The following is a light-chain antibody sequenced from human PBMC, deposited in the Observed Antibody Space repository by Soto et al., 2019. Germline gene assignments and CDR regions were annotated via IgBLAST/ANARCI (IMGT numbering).Light chain of an antibody. Sequence: EVALTQSPGTLSFSPGARATLSCRASQSIDKNYLTWYQQKPGQAPRVLIYDASTRATGIPDRFSGSGPGTDFTLTISRLEPEDFAVYYCQQYGSSPWTFGQGTKVDIK. J-gene: IGKJ1*01. CDR2: DAS. V-gene: IGKV3-20*01. CDR3: QQYGSSPWT. CDR1: QSIDKNY.